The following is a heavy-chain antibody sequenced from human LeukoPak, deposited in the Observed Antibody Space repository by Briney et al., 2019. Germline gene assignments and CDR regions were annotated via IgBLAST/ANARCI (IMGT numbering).Heavy chain of an antibody. V-gene: IGHV3-9*01. CDR1: GFTFDDYA. D-gene: IGHD6-19*01. Sequence: PGGSLRLSCAASGFTFDDYAMHWVRQAPGKGLEWVSGISWNSGSIGYADSVKGRFTISRDNAKNSLYLQMNSLRAEDTALYYCAKDMSSSGRFLYFDYWGQGTLVTVSS. CDR2: ISWNSGSI. J-gene: IGHJ4*02. CDR3: AKDMSSSGRFLYFDY.